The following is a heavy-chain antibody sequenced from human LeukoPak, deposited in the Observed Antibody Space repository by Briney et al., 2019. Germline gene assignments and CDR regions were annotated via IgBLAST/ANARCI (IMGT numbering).Heavy chain of an antibody. J-gene: IGHJ4*02. CDR2: IYYSGST. Sequence: SETLSLTCTVSGGSISSYYWSWIRQPPGKGLEWIGYIYYSGSTNYNPSLKSRVTISVDTSKNQFSLKLSSVTAADMAVYYCARGLRFDWLSGWGQGTLVTVSS. D-gene: IGHD3-9*01. V-gene: IGHV4-59*01. CDR1: GGSISSYY. CDR3: ARGLRFDWLSG.